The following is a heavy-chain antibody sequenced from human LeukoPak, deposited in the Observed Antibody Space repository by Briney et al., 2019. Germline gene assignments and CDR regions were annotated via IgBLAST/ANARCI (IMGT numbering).Heavy chain of an antibody. CDR1: GGSFSSYY. Sequence: PSETLSLTCIVSGGSFSSYYWSWIRQPPGKGLEWIGYIYYSGSTNYNPSLKSRVTISVDTSKNQFSLKLSSVTAADTAVYYCARLAGTYYYDSSGYSPIIYFDYWGQGTLVTVSS. D-gene: IGHD3-22*01. CDR2: IYYSGST. CDR3: ARLAGTYYYDSSGYSPIIYFDY. J-gene: IGHJ4*02. V-gene: IGHV4-59*08.